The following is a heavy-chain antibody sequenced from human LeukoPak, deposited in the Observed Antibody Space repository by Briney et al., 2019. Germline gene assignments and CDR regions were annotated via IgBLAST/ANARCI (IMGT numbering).Heavy chain of an antibody. Sequence: GESLKISCKGSGYSFTSYWIGWVRQMPGQGLEWMGIIYPGDSDTRYSPSFQGQVTISADKSISTAYLQWSSLKASDTAMYYCAKLVPGCMEGNWFDPWGQGTLVTVSS. CDR3: AKLVPGCMEGNWFDP. CDR2: IYPGDSDT. V-gene: IGHV5-51*01. CDR1: GYSFTSYW. D-gene: IGHD6-6*01. J-gene: IGHJ5*02.